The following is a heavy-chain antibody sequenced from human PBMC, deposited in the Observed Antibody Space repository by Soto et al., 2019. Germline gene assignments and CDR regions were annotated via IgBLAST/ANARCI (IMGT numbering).Heavy chain of an antibody. CDR3: AKDLRAEQRLVATLYYYYGMDV. D-gene: IGHD6-13*01. Sequence: GGSLRLSCAASGFTFSSYAMSWVRQAPGKGLEWVSAISGSGGSTYYADSVKGRFTISRDNSKNTLYLQMNSLRAEDTAVYYCAKDLRAEQRLVATLYYYYGMDVWGQGTTVTVSS. V-gene: IGHV3-23*01. J-gene: IGHJ6*02. CDR1: GFTFSSYA. CDR2: ISGSGGST.